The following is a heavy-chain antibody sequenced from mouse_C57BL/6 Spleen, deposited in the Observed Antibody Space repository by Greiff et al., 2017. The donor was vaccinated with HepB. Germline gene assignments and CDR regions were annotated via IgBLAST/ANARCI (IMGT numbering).Heavy chain of an antibody. CDR1: GYTFTDYN. Sequence: VQLQQSGPELVKPGASVKIPCKASGYTFTDYNMDWVKQSHGKSLEWIGDINPNNGGTIYNQKFKGKATLTVDKSSSAAYMELRSLTSEDTAVSFCARSRYYGLVFDYWGQGTTLTVSS. CDR3: ARSRYYGLVFDY. CDR2: INPNNGGT. V-gene: IGHV1-18*01. D-gene: IGHD1-1*01. J-gene: IGHJ2*01.